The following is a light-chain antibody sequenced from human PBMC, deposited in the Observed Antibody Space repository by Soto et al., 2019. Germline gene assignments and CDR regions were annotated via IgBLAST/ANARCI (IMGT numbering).Light chain of an antibody. J-gene: IGLJ3*02. CDR2: GNN. Sequence: QSVLTQPPSASETPGQRVANSCSGSISNIGENTVHWYQHLPGTAPKLLINGNNQRPSGVPDRFSGSKSGTSASLAIGGLQSEDEADYYCASWDDNLNAIVFGGGTNLTVL. CDR3: ASWDDNLNAIV. V-gene: IGLV1-44*01. CDR1: ISNIGENT.